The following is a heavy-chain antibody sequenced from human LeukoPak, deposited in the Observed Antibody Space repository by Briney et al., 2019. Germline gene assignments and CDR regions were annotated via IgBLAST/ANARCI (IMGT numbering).Heavy chain of an antibody. Sequence: ASVKVSCKASGYTFTGYYIYWVRQAPGQGLEWMGWINPNSGGTNNAQDFQGRVTMTRDMSITTAYLELSSLTSDDTAVYYCARGCRWGSHFCAFDVWGQGTMVTVSS. D-gene: IGHD3-3*02. CDR2: INPNSGGT. CDR1: GYTFTGYY. V-gene: IGHV1-2*02. J-gene: IGHJ3*01. CDR3: ARGCRWGSHFCAFDV.